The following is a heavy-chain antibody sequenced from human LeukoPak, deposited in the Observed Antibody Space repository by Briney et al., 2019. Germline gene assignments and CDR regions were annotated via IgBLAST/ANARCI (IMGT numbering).Heavy chain of an antibody. CDR1: GFTFSSYS. CDR3: ARAFLDDILTGYSPYYFDY. D-gene: IGHD3-9*01. J-gene: IGHJ4*02. Sequence: PGGSLRLSCAASGFTFSSYSMNWDRQAPGKGLEWVSSISSSSSYIYYADSVKGRFTISRDNAKNSLYLQMNSLRAEDTAVYYCARAFLDDILTGYSPYYFDYWGQGTLVTVSS. V-gene: IGHV3-21*01. CDR2: ISSSSSYI.